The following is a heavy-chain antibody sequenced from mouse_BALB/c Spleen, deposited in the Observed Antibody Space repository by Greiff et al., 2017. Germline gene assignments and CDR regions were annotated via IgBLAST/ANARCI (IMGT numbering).Heavy chain of an antibody. J-gene: IGHJ4*01. CDR3: ARRVYYGSGYDAMDY. Sequence: DLVKPGASVKLSCKASGYTFTSYWINWIKQRPGQGLEWIGRIAPGSGSTYYTEMFKDKATLTVDTSSSTAYIQLSSLSSEDSAVYFCARRVYYGSGYDAMDYWGQGTSVTVSS. V-gene: IGHV1S41*01. CDR2: IAPGSGST. D-gene: IGHD1-1*01. CDR1: GYTFTSYW.